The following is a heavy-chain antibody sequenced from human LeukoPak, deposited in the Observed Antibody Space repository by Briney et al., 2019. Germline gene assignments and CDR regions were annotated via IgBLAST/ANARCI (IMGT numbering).Heavy chain of an antibody. CDR3: ARVSSLKHTPDY. J-gene: IGHJ4*02. Sequence: PPASVKVSCKASGGTFSSYAISWVRQAPGQGLEWMGWISAYNGNTNYAQKLQGRVTMTTDTSTSTAYMELRSLRSDDTAVYYCARVSSLKHTPDYWGQGTLVTVSS. CDR2: ISAYNGNT. D-gene: IGHD6-13*01. V-gene: IGHV1-18*01. CDR1: GGTFSSYA.